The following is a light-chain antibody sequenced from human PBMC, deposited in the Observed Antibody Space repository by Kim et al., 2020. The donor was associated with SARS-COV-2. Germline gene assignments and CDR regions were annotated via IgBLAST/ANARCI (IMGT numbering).Light chain of an antibody. J-gene: IGKJ2*01. CDR2: GAS. Sequence: EIVMTQSPATLSVSPGERATLSCRASQSVSSNLAWYQQKPGQAPKLLIYGASTRATGIPARFSGSGSGTEFTLTISSLQSEDFAVYYCQQYNNWLPLHTFGQGTKLEI. CDR1: QSVSSN. CDR3: QQYNNWLPLHT. V-gene: IGKV3-15*01.